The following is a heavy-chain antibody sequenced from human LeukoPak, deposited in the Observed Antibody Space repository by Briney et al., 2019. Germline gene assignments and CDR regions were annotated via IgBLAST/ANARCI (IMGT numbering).Heavy chain of an antibody. D-gene: IGHD2-2*01. Sequence: GASVKVSCKASGYTFTSYDINWVRQATGQGLEWMGWMNPNSGNTGYAQKFQGRVTMTRNTSISTAYMELSSVTAADTAVYYCARDVPAAPNYYGMDVWGQGTTVTVSS. CDR2: MNPNSGNT. CDR3: ARDVPAAPNYYGMDV. CDR1: GYTFTSYD. J-gene: IGHJ6*02. V-gene: IGHV1-8*01.